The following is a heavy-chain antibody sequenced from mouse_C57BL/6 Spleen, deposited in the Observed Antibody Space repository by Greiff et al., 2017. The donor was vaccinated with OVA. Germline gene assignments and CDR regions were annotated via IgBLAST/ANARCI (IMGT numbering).Heavy chain of an antibody. CDR1: GFTFSSYT. CDR3: ARRDGYYDYFDY. J-gene: IGHJ2*01. Sequence: EVKLMESGGGLVKPGGSLKLSCAASGFTFSSYTMSWVRQTPEKRLEWVATISGGGGNTYYPDSVKGRFTISRDNAKNTLYLQMSSLRSEDTALYYCARRDGYYDYFDYWGQGTTLTVSS. V-gene: IGHV5-9*01. D-gene: IGHD2-3*01. CDR2: ISGGGGNT.